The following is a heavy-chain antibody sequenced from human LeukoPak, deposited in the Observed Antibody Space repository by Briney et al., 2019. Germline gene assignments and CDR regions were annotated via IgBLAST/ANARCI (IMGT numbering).Heavy chain of an antibody. CDR3: ARESYDSSGLGP. CDR2: IYYSGST. J-gene: IGHJ5*02. Sequence: SETLSLTCTVSGGSISSSSYYWGWIRQPPGKGLEWIGSIYYSGSTYYNPSLKSRVTISVDTSKNQFSLKLSSVTAADTAVYYCARESYDSSGLGPWGQGTLVTVSS. V-gene: IGHV4-39*07. D-gene: IGHD3-22*01. CDR1: GGSISSSSYY.